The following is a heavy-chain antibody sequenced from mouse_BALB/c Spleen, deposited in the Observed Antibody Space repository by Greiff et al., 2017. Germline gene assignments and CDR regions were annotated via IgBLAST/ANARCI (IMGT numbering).Heavy chain of an antibody. CDR3: ARLQDPSWYFDV. CDR2: IYPGDGDT. J-gene: IGHJ1*01. V-gene: IGHV1-80*01. CDR1: GYAFSSYW. Sequence: QVQLKESGAELVRPGSSVKISCKASGYAFSSYWMNWVKQRPGQGLEWIGQIYPGDGDTNYNGKFKGKATLTADKSSSTAYMQLSSLTSEDSAVYFCARLQDPSWYFDVWGAGTTVTVSS.